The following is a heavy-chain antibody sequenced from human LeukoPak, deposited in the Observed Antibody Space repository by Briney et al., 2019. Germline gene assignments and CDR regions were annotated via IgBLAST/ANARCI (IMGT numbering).Heavy chain of an antibody. V-gene: IGHV1-8*03. J-gene: IGHJ6*03. Sequence: ASVKVSCKASGYTFTSYDINWVRQATGQGLEWMGWMNPNSGNTGYAQKFQGRVTITRNTSISTAYMELSSLRSEDTAVYYCARGGYYDFWSGYYMFYYYYYMDVWGKGTTVTVSS. CDR1: GYTFTSYD. D-gene: IGHD3-3*01. CDR3: ARGGYYDFWSGYYMFYYYYYMDV. CDR2: MNPNSGNT.